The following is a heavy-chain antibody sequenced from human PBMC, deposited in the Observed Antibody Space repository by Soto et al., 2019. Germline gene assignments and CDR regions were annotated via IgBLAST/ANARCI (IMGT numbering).Heavy chain of an antibody. CDR1: GFTFSSYA. V-gene: IGHV3-23*01. CDR2: ISGSGGST. CDR3: AKDRPGYYDFWSGYYTDAFDI. Sequence: GSLRLSCAASGFTFSSYAMSWVRQAPGKGLEWVSAISGSGGSTYYADSVKGRFTISRDNSKNTLYLQMNSLRAEDTAVYYCAKDRPGYYDFWSGYYTDAFDIWGQGTMVTVSS. D-gene: IGHD3-3*01. J-gene: IGHJ3*02.